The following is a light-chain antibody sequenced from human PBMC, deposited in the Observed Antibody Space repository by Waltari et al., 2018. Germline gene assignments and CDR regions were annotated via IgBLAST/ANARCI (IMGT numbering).Light chain of an antibody. CDR1: SPNIGAGHD. Sequence: QSILTQPTSVSGAPGQRVPISCTGSSPNIGAGHDVHWYQAFPGTAPKLLIYGNNNLPSGVPDRFSGSKSGSSASLAINGLQAEDEADYYCQSFDSNVRGGVVFGGGTKVTVL. CDR3: QSFDSNVRGGVV. V-gene: IGLV1-40*01. J-gene: IGLJ3*02. CDR2: GNN.